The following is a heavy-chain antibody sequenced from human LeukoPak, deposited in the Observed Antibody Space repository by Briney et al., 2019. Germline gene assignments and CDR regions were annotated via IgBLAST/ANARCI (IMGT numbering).Heavy chain of an antibody. CDR2: IYHSGST. Sequence: SETLTLTCAVSGYSISSGYYWGWIRQPPGKGLEWIGSIYHSGSTYYNPSLKSRVTISVDTSQNQFSLKLSSVTAADTAVYYCARHVFRATVTIYYFDYWGQGTLVTVSS. CDR3: ARHVFRATVTIYYFDY. V-gene: IGHV4-38-2*01. D-gene: IGHD4-11*01. J-gene: IGHJ4*02. CDR1: GYSISSGYY.